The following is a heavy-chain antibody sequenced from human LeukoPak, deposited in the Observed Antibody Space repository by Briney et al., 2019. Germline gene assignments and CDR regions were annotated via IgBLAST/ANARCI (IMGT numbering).Heavy chain of an antibody. CDR1: GFTFSSYG. V-gene: IGHV3-30*03. J-gene: IGHJ4*02. CDR3: ARDGDFEWLFFDY. Sequence: PGGSLRLSCAASGFTFSSYGMHWVRQAPGKGLEWVAVISYDGSNKYYADSVKGRFTISRDNSKNTLYLQMNSLRAEDTAVYYCARDGDFEWLFFDYWGQGALVTVSS. CDR2: ISYDGSNK. D-gene: IGHD3-3*01.